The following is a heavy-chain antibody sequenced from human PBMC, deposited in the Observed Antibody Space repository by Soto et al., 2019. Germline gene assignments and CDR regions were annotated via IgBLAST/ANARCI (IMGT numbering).Heavy chain of an antibody. Sequence: ASVKVSCKASGYTFTGYYMHWVRQAPGQGLEWMGWINPNSGGTNYAQKLQGWVTMTRDTSISTAYMELSRLRSDDTAVYYCARGVLDPSYYYYGKDVWGQGTTVPVSS. J-gene: IGHJ6*02. CDR1: GYTFTGYY. D-gene: IGHD3-3*01. CDR2: INPNSGGT. CDR3: ARGVLDPSYYYYGKDV. V-gene: IGHV1-2*04.